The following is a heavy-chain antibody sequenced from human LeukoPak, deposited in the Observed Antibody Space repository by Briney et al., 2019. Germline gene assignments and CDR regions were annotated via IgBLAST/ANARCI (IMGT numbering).Heavy chain of an antibody. CDR2: IYYSGST. D-gene: IGHD3-22*01. CDR3: ARDGTHYYDSSGYYYVPFDY. J-gene: IGHJ4*02. V-gene: IGHV4-31*03. Sequence: SETLSLTCTVSGGSISSGGYCWSWIRQHPGKGLEWIGYIYYSGSTYYNPSLKSRVTISVDTSKNQFSLKLSSVTAADTAVYYCARDGTHYYDSSGYYYVPFDYWGQGTLVTVS. CDR1: GGSISSGGYC.